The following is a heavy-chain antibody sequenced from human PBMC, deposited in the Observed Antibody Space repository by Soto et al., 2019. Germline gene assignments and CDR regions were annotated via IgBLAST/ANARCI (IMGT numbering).Heavy chain of an antibody. CDR3: AKHRVTGTHNFDS. J-gene: IGHJ4*02. CDR1: GFTFSTYA. D-gene: IGHD1-20*01. CDR2: ITGSGSGT. V-gene: IGHV3-23*01. Sequence: PGGSLRLSCAASGFTFSTYAMTWVRQAPGQGLEWVSTITGSGSGTHYADSVEGRFTISRDNSKNTLYLQMTSLRADDTAVYYCAKHRVTGTHNFDSWGQGTLVTVSS.